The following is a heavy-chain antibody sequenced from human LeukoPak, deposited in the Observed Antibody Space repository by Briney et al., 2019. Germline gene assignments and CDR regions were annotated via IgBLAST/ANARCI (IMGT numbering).Heavy chain of an antibody. CDR2: ISGSGDAT. J-gene: IGHJ4*02. CDR1: GFIFSNYA. V-gene: IGHV3-23*01. CDR3: AKSDCSSDGCKLLNY. Sequence: GGSLRLSCAVSGFIFSNYAMSWVRQAPGKGLEWVSSISGSGDATKYADSVMGRFTISRDNSKNTLSLQMNSLRAEDMAVYYCAKSDCSSDGCKLLNYWGQGTLVTASS. D-gene: IGHD5-24*01.